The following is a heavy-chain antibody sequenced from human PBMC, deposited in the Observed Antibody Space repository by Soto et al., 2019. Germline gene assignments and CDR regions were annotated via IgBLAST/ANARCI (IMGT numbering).Heavy chain of an antibody. CDR3: ARGNYYSMDV. CDR2: INSDGSTT. CDR1: GCTFSDYW. Sequence: GGSLRLSCAAAGCTFSDYWRHWVRQTPGKGLVWVSRINSDGSTTNYADSVKGRFTISRDSAKNTLYLQMNSLRAEDTAVYYCARGNYYSMDVWGQGTTVTVSS. V-gene: IGHV3-74*01. J-gene: IGHJ6*02.